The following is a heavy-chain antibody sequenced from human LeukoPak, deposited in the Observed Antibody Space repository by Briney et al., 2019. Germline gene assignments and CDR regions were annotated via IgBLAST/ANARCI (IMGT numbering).Heavy chain of an antibody. CDR1: GDSISRFY. V-gene: IGHV4-59*01. Sequence: SETLSLTCNVSGDSISRFYSNWIRQPPGKGLEWIGYISYSGSSDYNPSLKSRLTNYNPSLKSRVTMSADTSKNQLSLRLNSVTAPDTAVYYCAKWEQSTNAFDIWGQGTMVTVSS. CDR2: ISYSGSSDYNPSLKSRLT. J-gene: IGHJ3*02. D-gene: IGHD1/OR15-1a*01. CDR3: AKWEQSTNAFDI.